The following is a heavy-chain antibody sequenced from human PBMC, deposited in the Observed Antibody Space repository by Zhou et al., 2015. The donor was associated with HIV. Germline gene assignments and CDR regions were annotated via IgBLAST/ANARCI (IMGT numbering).Heavy chain of an antibody. D-gene: IGHD3-22*01. CDR1: GGTFSSYA. CDR2: IIPIFGTA. CDR3: ARGGYYYDSSGIGPWFDP. J-gene: IGHJ5*02. Sequence: QVQLVQSGAEVKKPGSSVKVSCKASGGTFSSYAISWVRQAPGQGLEWMGGIIPIFGTANYAQKFQGRVTITADESTSTAYMELSSLRSEDTAVYYCARGGYYYDSSGIGPWFDPWGQGTLVTVSS. V-gene: IGHV1-69*12.